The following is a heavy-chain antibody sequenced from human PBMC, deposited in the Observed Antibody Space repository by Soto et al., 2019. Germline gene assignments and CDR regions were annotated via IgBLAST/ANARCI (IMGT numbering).Heavy chain of an antibody. CDR1: GGSISSGGYY. CDR3: ARGVTMVRGVIHTPYFDY. V-gene: IGHV4-31*03. J-gene: IGHJ4*02. CDR2: IYYSGST. Sequence: QVQLQESGPGLVKPSQTLSLTCTVSGGSISSGGYYWSWIRQHPGKGLEWIGYIYYSGSTYYNPSLKKRVTLAVDASKHQFSLKLSSVTAADTAVYYCARGVTMVRGVIHTPYFDYWGQGTLVTVSS. D-gene: IGHD3-10*01.